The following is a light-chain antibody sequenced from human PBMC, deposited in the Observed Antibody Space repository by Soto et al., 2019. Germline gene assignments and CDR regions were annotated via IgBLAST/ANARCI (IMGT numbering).Light chain of an antibody. V-gene: IGKV3-20*01. CDR1: QSLRSTS. Sequence: DILLTQKPGTLSFSPGERATLSCRASQSLRSTSLAWYQQKPGQAPRLLMYGASNRATGIPDKFSGGGSGTDFTLTISRLEPEDFAVYYCQHYGGSPPITFGQGTRLEI. CDR3: QHYGGSPPIT. J-gene: IGKJ5*01. CDR2: GAS.